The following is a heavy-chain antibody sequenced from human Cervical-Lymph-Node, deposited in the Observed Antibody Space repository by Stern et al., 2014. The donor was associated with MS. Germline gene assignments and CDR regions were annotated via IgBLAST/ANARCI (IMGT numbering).Heavy chain of an antibody. CDR1: GDTFSIYA. CDR3: ARARSSFDRSTHFDY. V-gene: IGHV1-69*01. CDR2: ILPMFGTP. J-gene: IGHJ4*02. D-gene: IGHD2-2*01. Sequence: QVPLVQSGAEVKKPGSSVRVSCKASGDTFSIYAFNWVRQAPGQGLEWMGGILPMFGTPNYAQKFLGRVTIIADESTSTMYLELSTLNSEDTAVYYCARARSSFDRSTHFDYWGQGTQVTVSS.